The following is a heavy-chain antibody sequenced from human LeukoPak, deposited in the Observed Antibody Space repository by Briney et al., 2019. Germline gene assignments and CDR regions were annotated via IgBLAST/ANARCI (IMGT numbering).Heavy chain of an antibody. J-gene: IGHJ4*02. Sequence: PSETLSLTCTVSVGSISSHYWSWIRQPPGKGLEWIGYIYYSGSANYNPSLKSRVTISVDTSKNQFSLKLSSVTAADTAVYYCARGSGSYFNPRFQFDYWGQGTLVTVSS. V-gene: IGHV4-59*11. D-gene: IGHD1-26*01. CDR3: ARGSGSYFNPRFQFDY. CDR2: IYYSGSA. CDR1: VGSISSHY.